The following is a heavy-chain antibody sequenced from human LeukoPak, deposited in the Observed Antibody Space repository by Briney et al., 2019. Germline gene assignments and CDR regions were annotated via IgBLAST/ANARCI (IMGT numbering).Heavy chain of an antibody. V-gene: IGHV4-34*01. CDR1: GGSFSGYY. D-gene: IGHD3-22*01. CDR3: ARENYYDSSGNGYYYYYYMDV. J-gene: IGHJ6*03. CDR2: INHSGST. Sequence: KTSETLSLTCAVYGGSFSGYYWSWIRQPPGKGLEWIGEINHSGSTNYNPSLKSRVTISVDTSKNQFSLKLSSVTAADTAVYYCARENYYDSSGNGYYYYYYMDVWGKGTTVTISS.